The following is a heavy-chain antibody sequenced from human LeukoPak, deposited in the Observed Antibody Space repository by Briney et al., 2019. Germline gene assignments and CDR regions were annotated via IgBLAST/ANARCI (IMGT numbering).Heavy chain of an antibody. V-gene: IGHV3-23*01. CDR2: ITPNADRT. CDR3: AIMHGYYDGSGYWVQ. D-gene: IGHD3-22*01. CDR1: GFTLGSYG. J-gene: IGHJ1*01. Sequence: PGGSLRLSCAASGFTLGSYGMSWVRQAPGKGLEWVSFITPNADRTSYADSVEGRFTISRDNPRNTLYMQMNSLRDEDTAIYYCAIMHGYYDGSGYWVQWGQGTLVTVSS.